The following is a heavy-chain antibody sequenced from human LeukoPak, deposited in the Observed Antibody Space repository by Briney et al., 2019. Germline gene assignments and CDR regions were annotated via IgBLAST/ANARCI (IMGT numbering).Heavy chain of an antibody. CDR2: ISAYNGNT. CDR3: ARDNVHSGYDYVPREFVY. V-gene: IGHV1-18*01. Sequence: ASVKVSCKASGYTFTSYGISWVRQAPGQGLEWMGWISAYNGNTNYAQKLQGRVTMTTDTSTSTAYMELRSLRSDDTAVYYCARDNVHSGYDYVPREFVYWGQGTLVTVSS. D-gene: IGHD5-12*01. CDR1: GYTFTSYG. J-gene: IGHJ4*02.